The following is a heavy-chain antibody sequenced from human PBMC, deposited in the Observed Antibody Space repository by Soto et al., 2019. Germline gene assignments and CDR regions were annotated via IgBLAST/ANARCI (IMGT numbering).Heavy chain of an antibody. CDR1: GFTFSSYG. CDR2: IYYDGSNK. J-gene: IGHJ4*02. V-gene: IGHV3-33*01. Sequence: QVQLVESGGGVVQPGRSLRLSCAASGFTFSSYGMHWVRQAPGKGLEWVAVIYYDGSNKYYADSVKGRFTISRDNSKXXXXXXXXXXXXXXXXXXXXXXXXXXXXXXXXXYWGQGTLVTVSS. CDR3: XXXXXXXXXXXXXY.